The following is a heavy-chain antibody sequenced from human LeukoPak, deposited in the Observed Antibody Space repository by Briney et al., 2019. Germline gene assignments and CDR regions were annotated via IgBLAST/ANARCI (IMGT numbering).Heavy chain of an antibody. CDR3: ARDLGQYYDTSDNWFDP. Sequence: GGSLRLSCAASGFTFSNYWMHWLRQAPGKGLVWVSHINSDGINTSYADSVKGRFTISRDNAKNTLNLQMNSLRAEDTAVYYCARDLGQYYDTSDNWFDPWGQGTLVTVSS. J-gene: IGHJ5*02. V-gene: IGHV3-74*01. D-gene: IGHD3-22*01. CDR2: INSDGINT. CDR1: GFTFSNYW.